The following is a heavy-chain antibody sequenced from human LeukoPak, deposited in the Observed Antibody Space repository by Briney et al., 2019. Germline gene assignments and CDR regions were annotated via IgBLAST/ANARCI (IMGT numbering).Heavy chain of an antibody. J-gene: IGHJ4*02. CDR3: ARGVDLWFGEFYYFDY. CDR2: IYYSGST. V-gene: IGHV4-31*03. D-gene: IGHD3-10*01. CDR1: GGSISSGGYY. Sequence: TLSLTCTVSGGSISSGGYYWSWIRQHPGKGLEWIGYIYYSGSTYYNPSLKSRVTISVDTSKNQFSLKLSSVTAADTAVYYCARGVDLWFGEFYYFDYWGQGTLVTVSS.